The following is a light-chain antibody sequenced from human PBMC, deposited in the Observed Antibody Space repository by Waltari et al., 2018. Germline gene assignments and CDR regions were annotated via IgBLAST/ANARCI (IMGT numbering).Light chain of an antibody. J-gene: IGLJ2*01. CDR3: AAWDDSLSGPV. CDR2: RNN. Sequence: QSVLTPPPSASGTPGQRVTISCSGSSSNIGSNYVYGYQQLPGTAPKLLIYRNNQRPSGVPDRFSGSKSGTSASLAISGLRSEDEADYYCAAWDDSLSGPVFGGGTKLTVL. CDR1: SSNIGSNY. V-gene: IGLV1-47*01.